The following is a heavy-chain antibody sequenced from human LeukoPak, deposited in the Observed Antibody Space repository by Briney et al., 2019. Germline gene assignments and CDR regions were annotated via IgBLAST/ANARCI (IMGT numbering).Heavy chain of an antibody. V-gene: IGHV4-34*01. D-gene: IGHD1-1*01. CDR1: GFTFSSYA. J-gene: IGHJ4*03. CDR2: IDHRGDT. Sequence: KSGGSLRLSCAASGFTFSSYAMSWVRQAPGKGLEWIAEIDHRGDTNYNPSVKSRVTISVDTSKNQFSLRVTSLTAADTAVYYCARGPTISETGYFDYWGQGTPVTVSS. CDR3: ARGPTISETGYFDY.